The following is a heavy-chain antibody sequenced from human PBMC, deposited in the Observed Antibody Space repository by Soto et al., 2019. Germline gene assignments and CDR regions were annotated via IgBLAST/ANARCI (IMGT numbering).Heavy chain of an antibody. D-gene: IGHD3-22*01. CDR3: AVNYYDSSGYPDAFDI. CDR1: GYSFTSYW. J-gene: IGHJ3*02. Sequence: PGESLKISCKGSGYSFTSYWIGWVRQMPGKGLQWMGTIFPGDSDTKYSPSFQGHVTISADKSNNTAYLQWSSLKASDTAMYYCAVNYYDSSGYPDAFDIWGQGTMVTVSS. V-gene: IGHV5-51*01. CDR2: IFPGDSDT.